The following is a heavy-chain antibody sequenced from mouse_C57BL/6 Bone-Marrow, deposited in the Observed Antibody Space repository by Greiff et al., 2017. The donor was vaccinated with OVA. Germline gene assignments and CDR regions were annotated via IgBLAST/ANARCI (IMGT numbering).Heavy chain of an antibody. CDR2: IWRGGST. CDR3: AKNDYDYDEPFYYAMDY. CDR1: GFSLTSYG. J-gene: IGHJ4*01. D-gene: IGHD2-4*01. Sequence: VMLVESGPGLVQPSQSLSITCTVSGFSLTSYGVHWVRQSPGKGLEWLGVIWRGGSTDYNAAFMSRLSITKDNSKSQVFFKMNSLQADDTAIYYCAKNDYDYDEPFYYAMDYWGQGTSVTVSS. V-gene: IGHV2-5*01.